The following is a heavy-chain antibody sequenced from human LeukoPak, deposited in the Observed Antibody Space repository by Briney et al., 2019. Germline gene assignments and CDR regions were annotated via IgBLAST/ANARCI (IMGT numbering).Heavy chain of an antibody. CDR2: IYYSGST. V-gene: IGHV4-59*01. CDR1: GGSISSYY. Sequence: SETLSLTCTVSGGSISSYYWSWIRQPPGKGLEWIGYIYYSGSTNYNPSLKSRVTISVDTSKNQFSLKLSSVTAADTAVYYCARLYSGYDNGAFDIWGQGTMVTVSS. CDR3: ARLYSGYDNGAFDI. J-gene: IGHJ3*02. D-gene: IGHD5-12*01.